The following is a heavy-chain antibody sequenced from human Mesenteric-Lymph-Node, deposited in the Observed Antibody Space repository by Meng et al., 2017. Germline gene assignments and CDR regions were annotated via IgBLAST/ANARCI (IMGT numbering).Heavy chain of an antibody. CDR1: GGSISSGGHS. CDR3: ARVDSSGYFLDY. D-gene: IGHD3-22*01. CDR2: IYYSGST. Sequence: QLQLQDSCPGLVKPSQTLSLTFTVSGGSISSGGHSWSWIRQHPGKGLEWIAYIYYSGSTYYNPSRKSRVILSVDTSKNQFSLKLSSVTAADTAVYYCARVDSSGYFLDYWGQGTLVTVSS. J-gene: IGHJ4*01. V-gene: IGHV4-31*03.